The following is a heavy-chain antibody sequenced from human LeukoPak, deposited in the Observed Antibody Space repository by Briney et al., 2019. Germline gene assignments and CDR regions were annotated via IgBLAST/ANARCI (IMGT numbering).Heavy chain of an antibody. J-gene: IGHJ4*02. V-gene: IGHV1-8*01. Sequence: ASVKVSCTASGYTFTSYDINWVRQATGQGREWMGWMNPNSGNTGYAQKFQGRVTMTRNTSISTAYMELSSLRSEDTAVYYCARGEGGDIPVDVDYWGQGTLVTVSS. CDR3: ARGEGGDIPVDVDY. CDR2: MNPNSGNT. D-gene: IGHD5-12*01. CDR1: GYTFTSYD.